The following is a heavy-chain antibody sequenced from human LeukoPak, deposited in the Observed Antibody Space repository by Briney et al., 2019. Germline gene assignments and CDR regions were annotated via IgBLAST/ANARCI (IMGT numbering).Heavy chain of an antibody. J-gene: IGHJ4*02. CDR3: ARGGYSYGYSDY. D-gene: IGHD5-18*01. Sequence: KTGGSLRLSCAASGFTFSSYSMNWVRQAPGKGLEWVSSISSSSSYIYYADSVKGRFTISRDNAQNSLYLQMNSLRAEDTAVYYCARGGYSYGYSDYWGQGTLVTVSS. V-gene: IGHV3-21*01. CDR2: ISSSSSYI. CDR1: GFTFSSYS.